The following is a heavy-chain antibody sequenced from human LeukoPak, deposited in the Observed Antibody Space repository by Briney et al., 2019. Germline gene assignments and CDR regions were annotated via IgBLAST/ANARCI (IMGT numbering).Heavy chain of an antibody. CDR1: GFTLSNYG. V-gene: IGHV3-33*01. D-gene: IGHD3-9*01. CDR2: IWYDGSDK. Sequence: PGGSLRLSCAASGFTLSNYGMHWDRQAPGKGLEWVAVIWYDGSDKYYADSVKGRFTISRDNSKNTLYVQMNSLRVEDTAVYHCARSFDHSQEHDAFDIWGQGTMVTVSS. J-gene: IGHJ3*02. CDR3: ARSFDHSQEHDAFDI.